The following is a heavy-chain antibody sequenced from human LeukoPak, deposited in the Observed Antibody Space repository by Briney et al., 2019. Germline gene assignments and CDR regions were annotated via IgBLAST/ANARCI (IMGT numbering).Heavy chain of an antibody. D-gene: IGHD3-22*01. J-gene: IGHJ4*02. V-gene: IGHV4-4*07. CDR1: GGSISSYY. CDR2: IYTSGST. Sequence: PSETLSLTCTVSGGSISSYYWSWIRQPAGKGLEWIGRIYTSGSTNYNPSLKSRVTMSVDTSKNQFSLKLSSVTAADTAVYYCAGESIISGYFPFDYWGQGTLVTVSS. CDR3: AGESIISGYFPFDY.